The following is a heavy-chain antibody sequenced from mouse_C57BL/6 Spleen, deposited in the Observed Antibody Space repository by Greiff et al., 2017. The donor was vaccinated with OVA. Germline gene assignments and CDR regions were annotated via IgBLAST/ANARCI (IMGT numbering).Heavy chain of an antibody. CDR2: IDPSDSYT. D-gene: IGHD2-3*01. CDR3: ASDGYLAWFAY. J-gene: IGHJ3*01. Sequence: VQLQQPGAELVKPGASVKLSCKASGYTFTSYWMQWVKQRPGQGLEWIGEIDPSDSYTNYNQKFKGKATLTVDTSSSTAYMQLSSLTSEDSAVYYCASDGYLAWFAYWGQGTLVTVSA. V-gene: IGHV1-50*01. CDR1: GYTFTSYW.